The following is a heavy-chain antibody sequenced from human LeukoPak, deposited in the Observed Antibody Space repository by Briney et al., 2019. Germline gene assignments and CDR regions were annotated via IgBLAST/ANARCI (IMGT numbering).Heavy chain of an antibody. CDR2: IYSSVST. D-gene: IGHD2-15*01. CDR3: ARQTCRGATCYRVDQYYYMDV. Sequence: SETLSLTCTVSGDSINDHYWSWVRQAPGEGLEWVGYIYSSVSTNYNPSLKSPFTISIDTSKSQFSLKLASVPAADPGVYYCARQTCRGATCYRVDQYYYMDVWGKGTTVTVSS. CDR1: GDSINDHY. V-gene: IGHV4-4*09. J-gene: IGHJ6*03.